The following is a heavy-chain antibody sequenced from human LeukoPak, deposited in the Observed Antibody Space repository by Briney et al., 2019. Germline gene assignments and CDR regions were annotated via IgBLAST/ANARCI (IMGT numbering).Heavy chain of an antibody. CDR2: IWYDGSNK. Sequence: GGSLRLSCAASGFTFSSYGMHWVRQAPGKGLEWVAVIWYDGSNKYYADSVKGRFTISRDNSKNTLYLQMNSLRAEDTAVYYCARDLGSTSWLARDDAFDIWGQGTMVTVSS. CDR3: ARDLGSTSWLARDDAFDI. D-gene: IGHD2-2*01. CDR1: GFTFSSYG. J-gene: IGHJ3*02. V-gene: IGHV3-33*01.